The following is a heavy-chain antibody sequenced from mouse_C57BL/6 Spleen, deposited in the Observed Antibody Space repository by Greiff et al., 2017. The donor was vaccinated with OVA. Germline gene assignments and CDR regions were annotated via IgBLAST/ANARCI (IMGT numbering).Heavy chain of an antibody. Sequence: VQLQQPGAELVKPGASVKLSCKASGYTFTSFWMHWVKQRPGQGLEWIGMIHPNCGSSTYNEKFKSKATLTVAKSSSTDYMQRSSLTSEDSAVYYGERTYDGSSNWYFDVGGTGPTVNVS. V-gene: IGHV1-64*01. CDR3: ERTYDGSSNWYFDV. J-gene: IGHJ1*03. CDR1: GYTFTSFW. CDR2: IHPNCGSS. D-gene: IGHD1-1*01.